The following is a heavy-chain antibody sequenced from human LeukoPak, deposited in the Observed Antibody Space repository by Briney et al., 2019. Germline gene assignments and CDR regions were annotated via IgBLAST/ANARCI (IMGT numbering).Heavy chain of an antibody. Sequence: PGGSLRLSCAASGFTFSSYGMHWVRQAPGKGLEWVAVIWYDGSNKYYADSVKGRFTISRDNSKNTLYLQMNSLRAEDTAVYYCARDSSSSYYYYYMDVWGKGTRSPSP. CDR1: GFTFSSYG. CDR2: IWYDGSNK. D-gene: IGHD6-6*01. CDR3: ARDSSSSYYYYYMDV. J-gene: IGHJ6*03. V-gene: IGHV3-33*01.